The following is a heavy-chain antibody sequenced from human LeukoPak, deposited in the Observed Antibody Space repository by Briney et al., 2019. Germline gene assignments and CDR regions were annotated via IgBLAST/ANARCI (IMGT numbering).Heavy chain of an antibody. CDR1: GYTYTSYD. CDR3: ARGRWAAAGKYYFDY. Sequence: ASVKVSCKASGYTYTSYDINWVRQATGQGLEWMGWMNPNSGNTGYAQKFQGRVTMTRNTSISTAYMELSSLRSEDTAVYYCARGRWAAAGKYYFDYWGQGTLVTVSS. V-gene: IGHV1-8*01. D-gene: IGHD6-13*01. CDR2: MNPNSGNT. J-gene: IGHJ4*02.